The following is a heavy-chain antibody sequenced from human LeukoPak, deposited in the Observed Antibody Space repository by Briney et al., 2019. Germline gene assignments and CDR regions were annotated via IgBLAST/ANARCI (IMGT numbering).Heavy chain of an antibody. CDR3: ATGPYDILTGPYYYYGMDV. CDR1: GYTLTELS. Sequence: GAPVKVSCKVSGYTLTELSMHWVRQAPGKGLEWMGGFDPEDGETIYAQKFQGRVTMTEDTSTDTAYMELSSLRSEDTAVYYCATGPYDILTGPYYYYGMDVWGQGTTVTVSS. CDR2: FDPEDGET. V-gene: IGHV1-24*01. D-gene: IGHD3-9*01. J-gene: IGHJ6*02.